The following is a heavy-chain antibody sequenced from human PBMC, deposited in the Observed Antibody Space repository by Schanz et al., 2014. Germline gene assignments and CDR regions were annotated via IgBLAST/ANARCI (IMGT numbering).Heavy chain of an antibody. V-gene: IGHV3-30-3*01. Sequence: VQLVESGGGLVQPGGSLRLSCAASGFTFSSYAMHWVRQAPGKGLEWVAVISYDGRNKYYADSVKGRFTISRDNSKNPLDLQINSLRAEDTAVYYRAKDPGHGDYDYHFYYWGQGTLVTVSS. J-gene: IGHJ4*02. CDR3: AKDPGHGDYDYHFYY. D-gene: IGHD3-16*01. CDR2: ISYDGRNK. CDR1: GFTFSSYA.